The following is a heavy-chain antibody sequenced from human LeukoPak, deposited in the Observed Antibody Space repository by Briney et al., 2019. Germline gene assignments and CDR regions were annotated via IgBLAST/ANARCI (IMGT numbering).Heavy chain of an antibody. CDR1: VFTFSSNY. Sequence: PGRSLRLSCAASVFTFSSNYMSWVRQAPGKGLEWVSAISGSGGSTYYAVSVKGRFTISRDNSKNTLYLQMNSLRAEDTAVYYCAKWDSGFMTTVTLFDYWGQGTLVTVSS. CDR2: ISGSGGST. J-gene: IGHJ4*02. CDR3: AKWDSGFMTTVTLFDY. D-gene: IGHD4-17*01. V-gene: IGHV3-23*01.